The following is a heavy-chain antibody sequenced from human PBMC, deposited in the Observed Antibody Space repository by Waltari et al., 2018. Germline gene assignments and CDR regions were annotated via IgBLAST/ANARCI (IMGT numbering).Heavy chain of an antibody. CDR3: ARGYSSSCYSPPIDY. V-gene: IGHV3-48*03. CDR2: ISSSGSTI. Sequence: WVRQSPGKGLEWVSYISSSGSTIYYADSVKGRFTISIDNAKNSLYLQMNSLRAEHTAVYYCARGYSSSCYSPPIDYWGQGTLVTVSS. D-gene: IGHD6-13*01. J-gene: IGHJ4*02.